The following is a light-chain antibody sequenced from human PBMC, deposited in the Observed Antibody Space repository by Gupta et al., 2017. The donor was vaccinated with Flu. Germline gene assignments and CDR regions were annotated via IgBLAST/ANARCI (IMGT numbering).Light chain of an antibody. V-gene: IGLV2-14*01. CDR3: SSYTSSGLYV. Sequence: QSALTQPASVSGSPGQSITISCTGTNSDIGNYDYVSWYQQHPGTAPKLVPYEVTYRASGVSFRFSGSKSGNTASLTISGLQAEDEADYYCSSYTSSGLYVFGPGTTVTV. J-gene: IGLJ1*01. CDR1: NSDIGNYDY. CDR2: EVT.